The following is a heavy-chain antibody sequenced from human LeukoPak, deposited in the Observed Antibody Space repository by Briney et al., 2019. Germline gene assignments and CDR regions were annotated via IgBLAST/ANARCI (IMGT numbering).Heavy chain of an antibody. J-gene: IGHJ4*02. CDR1: GDSVSSNSAA. Sequence: SQTLSLTCAISGDSVSSNSAAWNWIRQSPSRGLEWLGRTYYRSKWYNDYAVSVKSRITINPDTSKNQFSLQLNSVTPEDTAVYYCARGDCTNGVCYGGFADYWGQGTLVTVSS. D-gene: IGHD2-8*01. V-gene: IGHV6-1*01. CDR3: ARGDCTNGVCYGGFADY. CDR2: TYYRSKWYN.